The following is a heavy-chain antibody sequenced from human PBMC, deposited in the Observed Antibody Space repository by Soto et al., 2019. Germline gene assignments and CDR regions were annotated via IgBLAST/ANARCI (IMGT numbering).Heavy chain of an antibody. V-gene: IGHV4-31*03. D-gene: IGHD3-3*01. Sequence: QVQLQESGPGLVKFSQTLSLTCTVSGGSIRTTRYYWSWIRQHPGKGLEWIAYIYHSGSTYYNPSRKSRVDMSVDTSSNQFSLSLSSVTAADPAVYYCARVTSDDRSTISGVVIATMDVSGQGTTVTVSS. CDR1: GGSIRTTRYY. J-gene: IGHJ6*02. CDR3: ARVTSDDRSTISGVVIATMDV. CDR2: IYHSGST.